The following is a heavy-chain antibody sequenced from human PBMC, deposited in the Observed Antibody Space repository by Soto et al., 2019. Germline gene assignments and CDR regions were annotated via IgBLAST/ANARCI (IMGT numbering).Heavy chain of an antibody. J-gene: IGHJ4*02. CDR2: INQDGSEK. CDR1: GFTFSSYW. V-gene: IGHV3-7*03. Sequence: GSLRLSCAASGFTFSSYWMSWVRQAPGKGLEWVAHINQDGSEKYYVDSVKGRFTISRDNAKKSLYLQMNSLRAEDTAVYYCARAPYGSGSSYYFDDWRQGTLVTVSS. D-gene: IGHD3-10*01. CDR3: ARAPYGSGSSYYFDD.